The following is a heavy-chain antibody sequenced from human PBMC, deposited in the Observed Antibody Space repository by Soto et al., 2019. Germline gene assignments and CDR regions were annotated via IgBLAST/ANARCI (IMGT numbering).Heavy chain of an antibody. D-gene: IGHD6-13*01. CDR3: ARGSGSIWYDPRPLYYYYGMDV. V-gene: IGHV3-30-3*01. CDR1: GFTFSSYA. Sequence: QVQLVESGGGVVQPGRSLRLSCAASGFTFSSYAMHWVRQAPGKGLEWVAVISYDGSNKYYADYVKGRFSISSDNSKNTLYLQMNSLRAEDTAVYYCARGSGSIWYDPRPLYYYYGMDVWGQGTTVTVSS. J-gene: IGHJ6*02. CDR2: ISYDGSNK.